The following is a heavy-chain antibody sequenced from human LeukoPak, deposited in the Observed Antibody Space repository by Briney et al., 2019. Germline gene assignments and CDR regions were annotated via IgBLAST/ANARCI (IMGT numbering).Heavy chain of an antibody. D-gene: IGHD3-3*01. Sequence: PGGSLRLSCAASGFTFSSYAMSWVRQAPGKGLEWVSYISSSSSTIYYADSVKGRFTISRDNPKNSLYLQMNSLRAEDTAVYYCAREDDFWSGYCFDYWGQGTLVTVSS. CDR1: GFTFSSYA. CDR2: ISSSSSTI. V-gene: IGHV3-48*01. J-gene: IGHJ4*02. CDR3: AREDDFWSGYCFDY.